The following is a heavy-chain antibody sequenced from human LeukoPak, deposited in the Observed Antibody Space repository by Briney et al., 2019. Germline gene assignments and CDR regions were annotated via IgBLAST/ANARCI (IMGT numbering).Heavy chain of an antibody. CDR3: AHYDFWSGRMGYFDY. CDR2: IVVGSGNT. Sequence: GASVKVSCKASGFTFTSSAVQWVRQARGQRLEWIGWIVVGSGNTNYAQKFQERVTITRDMSTSTAYMELSSLRSEDTAVYYCAHYDFWSGRMGYFDYWGQGTLVTVSS. CDR1: GFTFTSSA. V-gene: IGHV1-58*01. D-gene: IGHD3-3*01. J-gene: IGHJ4*02.